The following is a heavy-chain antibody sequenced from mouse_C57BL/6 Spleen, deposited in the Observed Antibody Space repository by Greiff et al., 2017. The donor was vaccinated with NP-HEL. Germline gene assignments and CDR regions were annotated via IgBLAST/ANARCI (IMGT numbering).Heavy chain of an antibody. V-gene: IGHV1-5*01. CDR2: IYPGNSDT. CDR1: GYTFTSYW. D-gene: IGHD1-1*01. CDR3: TTITTDWYFDV. J-gene: IGHJ1*03. Sequence: EVQLQQSGTVLARPGASVKMSCKTSGYTFTSYWMHWVKQRPGQGLEWIGAIYPGNSDTSYNQKFKGKAKLTAVTSASTAYMELSSLTNDDSAVYYCTTITTDWYFDVWGTGTTVTVSS.